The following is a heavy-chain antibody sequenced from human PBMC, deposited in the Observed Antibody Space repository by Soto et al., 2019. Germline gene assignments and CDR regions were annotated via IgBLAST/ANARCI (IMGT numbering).Heavy chain of an antibody. V-gene: IGHV1-2*02. J-gene: IGHJ3*02. CDR3: ARGGGVGVAGSAAFDM. CDR1: GYPVTAYY. CDR2: INPATGAA. D-gene: IGHD3-3*01. Sequence: QLHLVQSGAVVKKPGASVTVSCSASGYPVTAYYMHWVRQAPGRGLEWMGGINPATGAAKYTQTFQGRGTMTRDTSTSTVFMELSGLTSEDTARFYCARGGGVGVAGSAAFDMWGQGTLVTVSS.